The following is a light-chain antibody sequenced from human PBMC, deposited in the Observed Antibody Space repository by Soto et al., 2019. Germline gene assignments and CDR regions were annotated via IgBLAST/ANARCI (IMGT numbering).Light chain of an antibody. Sequence: DIQMTQSPSSLSASVGDRVTITCRASQSISSYLNWYQQKPGKAPKLLIYAASSLQSGVPSRFXGSGSGTDFTLTSSSLQPEDFATYYCPQSYSTPLFTFGPGTKVDIK. CDR1: QSISSY. V-gene: IGKV1-39*01. CDR2: AAS. J-gene: IGKJ3*01. CDR3: PQSYSTPLFT.